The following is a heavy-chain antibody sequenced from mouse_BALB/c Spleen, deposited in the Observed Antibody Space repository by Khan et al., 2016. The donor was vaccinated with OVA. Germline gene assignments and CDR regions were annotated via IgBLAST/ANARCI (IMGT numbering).Heavy chain of an antibody. J-gene: IGHJ3*01. V-gene: IGHV1S81*02. CDR2: INPTNGGT. D-gene: IGHD2-10*02. Sequence: QVQLKQSGAELVKPGASVKLSCKASGYTFSSYYMYWVKQRPGQGLEWIGGINPTNGGTNFNEKFKTKATLTVDKSSSTAYMQLSSLTAEDSAVYYCTGSGYANPFAYWGQGTLVTVSA. CDR3: TGSGYANPFAY. CDR1: GYTFSSYY.